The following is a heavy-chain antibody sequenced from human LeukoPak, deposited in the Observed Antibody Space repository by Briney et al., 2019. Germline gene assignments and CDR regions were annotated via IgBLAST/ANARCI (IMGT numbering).Heavy chain of an antibody. V-gene: IGHV3-21*01. J-gene: IGHJ4*02. D-gene: IGHD3-22*01. CDR1: GFTFSSYS. Sequence: GGSLRLSCAASGFTFSSYSMNWVRQAPGKGLEWVSSISSSSYIYYADSVKGRFTISRDNAKNSLYLQMNSLRAEDTAVYYCARDGIYYYDSSGYYPIDHWGQGTLVTVSS. CDR3: ARDGIYYYDSSGYYPIDH. CDR2: ISSSSYI.